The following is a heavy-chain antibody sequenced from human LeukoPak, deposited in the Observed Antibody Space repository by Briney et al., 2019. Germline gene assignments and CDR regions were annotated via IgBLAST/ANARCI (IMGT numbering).Heavy chain of an antibody. V-gene: IGHV4-38-2*02. J-gene: IGHJ5*02. D-gene: IGHD6-13*01. Sequence: SETLSLTCTVSGYSISSGYYWGWIRQPPGKGLEWIGSIYHSGSTYYNPSLKSRVTISVDTSKNQFSLKLSSVTAADTAVYYCARTGIAAAGRASNWFDPWGQGTLVTVSS. CDR1: GYSISSGYY. CDR3: ARTGIAAAGRASNWFDP. CDR2: IYHSGST.